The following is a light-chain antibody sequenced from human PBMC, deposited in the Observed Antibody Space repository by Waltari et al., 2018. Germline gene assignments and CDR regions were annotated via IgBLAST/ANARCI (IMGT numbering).Light chain of an antibody. CDR2: DVS. Sequence: QSALTQPASVSGSPGQSISISCTGTSSHVGGYNYVPWYQHHPGKAPKFMLYDVSNRPSGVSNRFSGSKSGNTASLTISGLQPEDEADYYCISYSSSSTWVFGGGTKVTVL. V-gene: IGLV2-14*01. J-gene: IGLJ3*02. CDR3: ISYSSSSTWV. CDR1: SSHVGGYNY.